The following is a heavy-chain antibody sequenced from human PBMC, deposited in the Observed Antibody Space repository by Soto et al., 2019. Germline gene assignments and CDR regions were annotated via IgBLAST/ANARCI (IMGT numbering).Heavy chain of an antibody. J-gene: IGHJ6*02. D-gene: IGHD2-15*01. V-gene: IGHV3-48*02. CDR3: AREGWPLLQTGMDV. CDR1: GFTFRSYS. Sequence: EVQLVESGGGLKQPGGSLRLSCAASGFTFRSYSMNWVRQAPGKGLEGVSYISSSNRTINYADSVKGRFIISRDNAKNSLYLQMHSLRDEDTAVYYCAREGWPLLQTGMDVWGQGTTVTVSS. CDR2: ISSSNRTI.